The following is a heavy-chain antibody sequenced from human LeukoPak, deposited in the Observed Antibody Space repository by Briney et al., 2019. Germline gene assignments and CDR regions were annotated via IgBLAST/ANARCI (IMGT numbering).Heavy chain of an antibody. Sequence: PGGSLRLSCAASGFTFRSYGMNWVRQAPGKGLEWVSYINSSGSTIYYADSVKGRFTISRDNAKTSLYLQMNSLRAEDTAVYYCASEFIVGATFDYWGQGTLVTVSS. CDR2: INSSGSTI. D-gene: IGHD1-26*01. CDR3: ASEFIVGATFDY. J-gene: IGHJ4*02. CDR1: GFTFRSYG. V-gene: IGHV3-48*03.